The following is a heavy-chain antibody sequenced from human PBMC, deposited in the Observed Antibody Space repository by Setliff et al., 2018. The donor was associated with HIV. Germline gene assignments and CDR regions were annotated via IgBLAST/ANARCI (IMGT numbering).Heavy chain of an antibody. CDR3: ARGNPDYDILTGYWSHYFDY. CDR2: IYYSGST. J-gene: IGHJ4*02. D-gene: IGHD3-9*01. V-gene: IGHV4-59*01. Sequence: PSETLSLTCTVSGDSISSYYWTWIRQPPGKGLDWLGNIYYSGSTNFNPSLKGRVTITLDSSKNQFSLKLNSVTAADTAMYYCARGNPDYDILTGYWSHYFDYWGRGTLVTVS. CDR1: GDSISSYY.